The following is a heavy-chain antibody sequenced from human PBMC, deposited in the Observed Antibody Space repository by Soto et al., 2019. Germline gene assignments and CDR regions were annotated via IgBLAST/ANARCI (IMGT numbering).Heavy chain of an antibody. CDR3: ARDPYASGSMDV. CDR1: GLTLHTYW. J-gene: IGHJ6*02. D-gene: IGHD3-16*01. V-gene: IGHV3-7*05. Sequence: GGSLRLSCAASGLTLHTYWMNWVRQAPGKGLEWVANIKQDGSEKYYVDSVKGRFTISRDNAKNSLYLQMDSLRAEDTAVYYCARDPYASGSMDVWGQGTTVTVSS. CDR2: IKQDGSEK.